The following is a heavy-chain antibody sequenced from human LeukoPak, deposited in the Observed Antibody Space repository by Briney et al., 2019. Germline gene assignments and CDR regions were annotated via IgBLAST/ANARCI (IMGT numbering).Heavy chain of an antibody. Sequence: GGSLRLSCAASGFTFDDYAMHWVRQAPGKGLEWISGISWNSGSIGYADSVKGRFTVSRDNAKNSLYLQMNSLRPEDTALCYCAKENRAFNIWGQGTMVSVSS. CDR2: ISWNSGSI. CDR3: AKENRAFNI. V-gene: IGHV3-9*01. J-gene: IGHJ3*02. CDR1: GFTFDDYA.